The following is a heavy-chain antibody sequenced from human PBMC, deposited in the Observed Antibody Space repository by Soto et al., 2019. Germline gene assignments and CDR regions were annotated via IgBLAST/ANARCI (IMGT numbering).Heavy chain of an antibody. Sequence: ASVKVSCKASGGTFSSYTISWVRQAPGQGLEWMGRIIPILGIANYAQKFQGRVTITADKSTSTAYMELSSLRSEDTAVYYCARDLGNDYSGFDYWGQGTLVTVSS. V-gene: IGHV1-69*04. CDR2: IIPILGIA. D-gene: IGHD4-4*01. CDR1: GGTFSSYT. CDR3: ARDLGNDYSGFDY. J-gene: IGHJ4*02.